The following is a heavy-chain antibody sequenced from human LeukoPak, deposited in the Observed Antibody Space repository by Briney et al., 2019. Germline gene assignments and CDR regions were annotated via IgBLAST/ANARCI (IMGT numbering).Heavy chain of an antibody. D-gene: IGHD3-16*02. V-gene: IGHV3-48*02. CDR3: ASLEYDYVWGSYRSFDY. CDR2: ISSSSSTI. Sequence: GRSLRLSCAASGFTFSSYSMNWVRQAPGKGLEWVSYISSSSSTIYYADSVKGRFTISRDNAKNSLYLQMNSLRDEDTAVYYCASLEYDYVWGSYRSFDYWGQGTLVTVSS. J-gene: IGHJ4*02. CDR1: GFTFSSYS.